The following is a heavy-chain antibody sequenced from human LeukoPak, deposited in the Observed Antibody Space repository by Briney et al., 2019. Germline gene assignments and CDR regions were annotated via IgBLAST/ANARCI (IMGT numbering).Heavy chain of an antibody. CDR1: GFTFSSYN. Sequence: GGSLTLSCAASGFTFSSYNMNWIRQAPGKGLEWISSISSSSSYIYYADSVKGRFTISRDNAKNSLYLQMNSLRAEDTAVYYCARESIAAGVFDYWGQGTLVTVSS. CDR2: ISSSSSYI. J-gene: IGHJ4*02. CDR3: ARESIAAGVFDY. D-gene: IGHD6-13*01. V-gene: IGHV3-21*01.